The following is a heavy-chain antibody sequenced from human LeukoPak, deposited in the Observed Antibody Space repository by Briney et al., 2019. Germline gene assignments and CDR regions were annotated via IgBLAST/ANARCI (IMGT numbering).Heavy chain of an antibody. Sequence: PGGSLRLSCAASGFTFSSYGMHWVRQAPGKGLEWVAFIRYDGSNKYYADSVKGRFTISRDNSKNTLYLQMNSLRAEDTAVYYCAKIKDILTHYYYYMDVWGKGTTVTVSS. CDR1: GFTFSSYG. V-gene: IGHV3-30*02. CDR2: IRYDGSNK. CDR3: AKIKDILTHYYYYMDV. D-gene: IGHD3-9*01. J-gene: IGHJ6*03.